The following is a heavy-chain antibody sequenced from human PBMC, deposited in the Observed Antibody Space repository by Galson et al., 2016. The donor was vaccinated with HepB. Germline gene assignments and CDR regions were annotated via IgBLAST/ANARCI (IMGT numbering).Heavy chain of an antibody. J-gene: IGHJ5*02. CDR2: IYYSGST. Sequence: SETLSLTCTVSGGSISSYYWSWIRQPPVKGLEWIGYIYYSGSTHYNPSLKSRVTISVDTSKNQFSLKLSSVTAADTAVYYCARVWGGRFDPWGQGTLVTVSS. CDR3: ARVWGGRFDP. V-gene: IGHV4-59*01. D-gene: IGHD3-16*01. CDR1: GGSISSYY.